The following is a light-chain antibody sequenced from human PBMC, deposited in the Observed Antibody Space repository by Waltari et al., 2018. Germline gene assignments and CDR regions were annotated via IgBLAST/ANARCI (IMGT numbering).Light chain of an antibody. Sequence: QSALTQPASLSGSPGQSLPISCTGTSGAVGFSNYVSWYQHHPGKAPRLIIYDVSERPSGVSNRFAGSKSGNTASLTISGLQAEDEADYYCNSYTGSSSWVFGGGTKLTVL. CDR3: NSYTGSSSWV. J-gene: IGLJ3*02. V-gene: IGLV2-14*03. CDR2: DVS. CDR1: SGAVGFSNY.